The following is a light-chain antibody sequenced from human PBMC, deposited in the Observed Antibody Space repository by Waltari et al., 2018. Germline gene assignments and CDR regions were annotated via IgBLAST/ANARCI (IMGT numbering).Light chain of an antibody. V-gene: IGLV2-18*02. CDR2: EVP. CDR3: MSYTTSDTWV. Sequence: QSALTQPPSVSGSPGQSVTISCTGTNSDVGYFNRVTWYQKAPGTAPKLLIFEVPNRPSGVPDRFSGSKSGNTASLTISGLQADDETDYYCMSYTTSDTWVFGGGTKVTVL. CDR1: NSDVGYFNR. J-gene: IGLJ3*02.